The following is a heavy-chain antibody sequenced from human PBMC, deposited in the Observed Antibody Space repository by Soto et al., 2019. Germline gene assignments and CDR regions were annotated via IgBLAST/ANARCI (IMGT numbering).Heavy chain of an antibody. Sequence: SETLSLTCAVEGGSFNDDYWSWIRQPPGKGLEWIGEIDDSGSTKYNPSLESRVTISVDRSKNQFSLNLSSVTAADTAVYYCARVPLRKYLGAGVYNNYYFGMDVWAKGPRSPSP. J-gene: IGHJ6*02. D-gene: IGHD3-16*01. V-gene: IGHV4-34*01. CDR2: IDDSGST. CDR1: GGSFNDDY. CDR3: ARVPLRKYLGAGVYNNYYFGMDV.